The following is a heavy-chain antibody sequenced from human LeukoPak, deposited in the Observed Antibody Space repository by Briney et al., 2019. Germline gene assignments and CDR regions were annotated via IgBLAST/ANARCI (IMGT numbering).Heavy chain of an antibody. CDR1: GYTFTGYY. J-gene: IGHJ4*02. Sequence: ASVKVSCKASGYTFTGYYMHWVRQAPGQGLEWMGWINPNSGGTNYAQKFQGRDTMTRDTSIGTAYMELSRLRSDDTAVYYCARDAVPAAADYWGQGTLVTVSS. CDR2: INPNSGGT. CDR3: ARDAVPAAADY. V-gene: IGHV1-2*02. D-gene: IGHD2-2*01.